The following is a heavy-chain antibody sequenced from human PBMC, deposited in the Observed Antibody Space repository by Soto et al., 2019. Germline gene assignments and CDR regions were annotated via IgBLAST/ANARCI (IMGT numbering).Heavy chain of an antibody. J-gene: IGHJ6*02. CDR2: IWYDGSNK. V-gene: IGHV3-33*01. CDR1: GFTFSSYG. CDR3: ARGCEYSGYGVLAPSGMDV. D-gene: IGHD5-12*01. Sequence: QVQLVESGGGVVQPGRSLRLSCAASGFTFSSYGMHWVRQAPGKGLEWVAVIWYDGSNKYYADSLKGRFTISRDNSNNTLYRQRNRLRAEDTAVYYCARGCEYSGYGVLAPSGMDVWGQGTTVTVSS.